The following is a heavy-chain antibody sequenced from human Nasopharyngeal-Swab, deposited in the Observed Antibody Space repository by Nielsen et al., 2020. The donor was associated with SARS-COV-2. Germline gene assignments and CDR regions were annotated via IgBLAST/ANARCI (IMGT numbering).Heavy chain of an antibody. CDR3: ARQAPHYDFWSGSAYYMDV. D-gene: IGHD3-3*01. J-gene: IGHJ6*03. CDR1: GYSFTSYW. V-gene: IGHV5-51*01. CDR2: IYPGDSDT. Sequence: GEALKISCKGSGYSFTSYWIGWGRQMPGKGLEWRGIIYPGDSDTRYSPSFQGQVTITADKSISTAYLQWSSLKASDTAMYYCARQAPHYDFWSGSAYYMDVWGKGTTVTVSS.